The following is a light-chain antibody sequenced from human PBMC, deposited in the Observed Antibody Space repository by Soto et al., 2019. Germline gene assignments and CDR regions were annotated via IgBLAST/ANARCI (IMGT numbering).Light chain of an antibody. J-gene: IGKJ1*01. CDR3: QQYNSYSRA. CDR1: QSISNW. CDR2: KAS. Sequence: EIQMTQSPSTLSASVGDRVTIPCRASQSISNWLAWYQQKPVKAPKLLIYKASSLESGVPSRFSGSGSGTEFTLTISSLQPDDFATYYCQQYNSYSRAFGQGTKVDIK. V-gene: IGKV1-5*03.